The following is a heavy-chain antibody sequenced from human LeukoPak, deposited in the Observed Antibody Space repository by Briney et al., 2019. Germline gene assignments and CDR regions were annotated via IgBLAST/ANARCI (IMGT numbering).Heavy chain of an antibody. J-gene: IGHJ4*02. Sequence: GGSLRLSCAVSGFTFSSYTMTWVRQAPGKGLEWLSCISISGGTIFYADSVKGRFTISRDNAKNSLYLQTNSLRDEDTAVYYCARGTGAYYYWGQGTLVTVSS. CDR3: ARGTGAYYY. CDR1: GFTFSSYT. V-gene: IGHV3-48*02. D-gene: IGHD3-16*01. CDR2: ISISGGTI.